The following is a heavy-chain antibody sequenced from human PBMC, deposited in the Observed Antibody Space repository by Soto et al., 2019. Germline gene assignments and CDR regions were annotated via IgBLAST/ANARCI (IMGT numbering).Heavy chain of an antibody. CDR1: GGSISSGGYY. Sequence: QVQLQESGPGLVKPSQTLSLTCTVSGGSISSGGYYWSWIRQHPGKGLEWIGYIYYSGSTYYNPSLQSRVTISVDPSKNQFSLKLSSVTAADTAVYYWARGITIFGVVYFDYWGQGTLVTVSS. CDR2: IYYSGST. J-gene: IGHJ4*02. D-gene: IGHD3-3*01. CDR3: ARGITIFGVVYFDY. V-gene: IGHV4-31*03.